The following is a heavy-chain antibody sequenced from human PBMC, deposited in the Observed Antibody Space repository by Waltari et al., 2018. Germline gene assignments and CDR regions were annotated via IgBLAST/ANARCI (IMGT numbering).Heavy chain of an antibody. CDR2: IKQDGSEK. D-gene: IGHD2-2*02. CDR3: ARVVPAAIEVYWYFDL. V-gene: IGHV3-7*01. J-gene: IGHJ2*01. Sequence: EVQLVASGGGLVQPGGSLRLSCAASGFTFSSYCMSWVRQAPGKGLEWVANIKQDGSEKYYVDSVKGRFTISRDNAKNSLYLQMNSLRAEDTAVYYCARVVPAAIEVYWYFDLWGRGTLVTVSS. CDR1: GFTFSSYC.